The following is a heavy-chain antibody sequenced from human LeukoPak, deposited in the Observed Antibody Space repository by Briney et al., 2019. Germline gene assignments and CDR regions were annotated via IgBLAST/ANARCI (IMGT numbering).Heavy chain of an antibody. CDR2: ISSSSSYI. J-gene: IGHJ5*02. CDR3: ARDRGAAAGWFDP. D-gene: IGHD6-13*01. V-gene: IGHV3-21*01. CDR1: GFTFSSYS. Sequence: PGGSLRLSCAASGFTFSSYSMNWVRQAPGKGLEWVSSISSSSSYIYYADSVKGRFTISRDNAKNPLYLQMNSLRAEDTAVYYCARDRGAAAGWFDPWGQGTLVTVS.